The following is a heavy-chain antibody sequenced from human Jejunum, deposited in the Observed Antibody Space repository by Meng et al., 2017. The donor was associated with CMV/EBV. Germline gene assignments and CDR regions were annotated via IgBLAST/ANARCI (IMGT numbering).Heavy chain of an antibody. CDR2: IGWNSGSI. CDR1: FDVDDYA. V-gene: IGHV3-9*03. D-gene: IGHD3-3*01. CDR3: AKGRGPYDFWSGPDS. J-gene: IGHJ4*02. Sequence: FDVDDYAMHGVRQAPGKGLEWVSGIGWNSGSIVYADSVKGRFSISRDNAKNSLYLQMISLRPEDMGFYYCAKGRGPYDFWSGPDSWGQGTLVTVSS.